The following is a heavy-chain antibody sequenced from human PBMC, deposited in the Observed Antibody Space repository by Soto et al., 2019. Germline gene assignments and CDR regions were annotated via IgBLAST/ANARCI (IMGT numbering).Heavy chain of an antibody. V-gene: IGHV3-33*01. D-gene: IGHD1-7*01. CDR2: IWYDGSNK. CDR1: GFTFSYSG. CDR3: ARDQRNWNFYFGY. Sequence: GGSLRLSCSAYGFTFSYSGMHWVRQAPGKGLEWVAVIWYDGSNKYYADSVKGRFTISRDNSKNTLYLQMNSLRAEDTAVYYCARDQRNWNFYFGYWGQATL. J-gene: IGHJ4*02.